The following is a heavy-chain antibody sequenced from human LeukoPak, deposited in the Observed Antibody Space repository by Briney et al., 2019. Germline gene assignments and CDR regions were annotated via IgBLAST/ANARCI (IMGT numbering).Heavy chain of an antibody. V-gene: IGHV3-74*01. D-gene: IGHD3-22*01. CDR2: INIDGSTT. CDR3: ATYYYDSGGYYYGNY. J-gene: IGHJ4*02. Sequence: PGGSLRLSCAASGITFSSYWMQWVRQAPGKGLMWVSRINIDGSTTNYADSVKGRFTISRDNAKNTLYLQMNSLKAEDTAVYYCATYYYDSGGYYYGNYWGQGTLVTVSS. CDR1: GITFSSYW.